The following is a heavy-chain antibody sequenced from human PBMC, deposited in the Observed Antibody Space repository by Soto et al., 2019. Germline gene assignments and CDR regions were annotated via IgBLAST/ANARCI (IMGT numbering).Heavy chain of an antibody. CDR3: ARQGRDTAMV. CDR1: GGSISSGGYS. Sequence: LCGGSISSGGYSWSWIRQPPGKGLEWIGYIYHSGSTYYNPSLKSRVTISVDRSKNQFSLKLSSVTAADTAVYYCARQGRDTAMVWGQGTLVTVSS. CDR2: IYHSGST. J-gene: IGHJ4*02. V-gene: IGHV4-30-2*01. D-gene: IGHD5-18*01.